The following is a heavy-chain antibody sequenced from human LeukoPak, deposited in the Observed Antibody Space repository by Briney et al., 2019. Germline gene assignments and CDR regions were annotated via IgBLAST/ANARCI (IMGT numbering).Heavy chain of an antibody. CDR2: FDPEDGET. V-gene: IGHV1-24*01. Sequence: ASVKVSCKVSGYTLTELSIHWVRQAPGKGLEWMGGFDPEDGETIYAQKFQGRVTMTEDTSTDTAYMELSSLRSEDTAVYYCATQENSGWYHYFDYWGQGTLVTVSS. J-gene: IGHJ4*02. CDR1: GYTLTELS. CDR3: ATQENSGWYHYFDY. D-gene: IGHD6-19*01.